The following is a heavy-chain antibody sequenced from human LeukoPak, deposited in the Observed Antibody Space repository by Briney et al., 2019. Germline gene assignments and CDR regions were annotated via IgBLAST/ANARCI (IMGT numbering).Heavy chain of an antibody. CDR1: GGTFSSYA. CDR3: ARDTFQHDYSDYWWFDP. V-gene: IGHV1-69*13. CDR2: IIPIFGTA. D-gene: IGHD4-11*01. J-gene: IGHJ5*02. Sequence: SVKVSCKASGGTFSSYAISWVRQAPGQGLEWMGGIIPIFGTANYAQKFQGRVTITADESTSTAYMELSSLRSEDTAVYYCARDTFQHDYSDYWWFDPWGQGTLVTVSS.